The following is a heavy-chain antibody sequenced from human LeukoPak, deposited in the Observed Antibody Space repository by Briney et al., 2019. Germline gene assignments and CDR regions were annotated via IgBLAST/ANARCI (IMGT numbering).Heavy chain of an antibody. CDR3: ARDHSGYQDY. J-gene: IGHJ4*02. V-gene: IGHV6-1*01. CDR1: GDSFSDNSAA. D-gene: IGHD5-12*01. CDR2: TYYRSKWYN. Sequence: PSQTLSLTCAISGDSFSDNSAAWDWLRQSPSRGLQWLGRTYYRSKWYNDYAVSVKSRITINPDTSKNQFSLLLNSVTPEDTAVYYCARDHSGYQDYWGQGTLVTVSS.